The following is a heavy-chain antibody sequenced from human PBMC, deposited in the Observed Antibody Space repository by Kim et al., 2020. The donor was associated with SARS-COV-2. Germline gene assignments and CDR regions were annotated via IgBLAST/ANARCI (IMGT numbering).Heavy chain of an antibody. V-gene: IGHV4-34*01. Sequence: SETLSLTCAVYGGSFSGYYWSWIRQPPGKGLEWIGEINHSGSTDYYPSLKSRVTISVDTSTNQFSLKLSSVTAADTAADYCARGGVVPAALGCFYFDYLG. D-gene: IGHD2-2*01. J-gene: IGHJ4*01. CDR1: GGSFSGYY. CDR3: ARGGVVPAALGCFYFDY. CDR2: INHSGST.